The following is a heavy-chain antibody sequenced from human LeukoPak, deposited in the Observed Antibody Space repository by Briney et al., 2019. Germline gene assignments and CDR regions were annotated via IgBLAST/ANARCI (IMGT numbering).Heavy chain of an antibody. CDR3: ARDRPNFGVVMGGAFDY. V-gene: IGHV3-30-3*01. Sequence: GGSLRLSCAASGFTFSSYAMNWVRQAPGKGLEWVAVISYDGSNKYYADSVKGRFTISRDNSKNTLYLQMNSLRAEDTAVYYCARDRPNFGVVMGGAFDYWGQGTLVTVSS. J-gene: IGHJ4*02. D-gene: IGHD3-3*01. CDR1: GFTFSSYA. CDR2: ISYDGSNK.